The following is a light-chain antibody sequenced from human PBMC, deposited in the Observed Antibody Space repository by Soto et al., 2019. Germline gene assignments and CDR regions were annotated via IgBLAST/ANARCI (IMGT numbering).Light chain of an antibody. Sequence: IQITQSPATLSLHVVDRVTITRLASQTISSWLAWYQQKPGKAPKLLIYKASTLKSGVPSRFSGSGSGTEFTLTISSLQPDDFATYYCQHYNSYSEAFGQGTKVDIK. CDR1: QTISSW. CDR2: KAS. J-gene: IGKJ1*01. V-gene: IGKV1-5*03. CDR3: QHYNSYSEA.